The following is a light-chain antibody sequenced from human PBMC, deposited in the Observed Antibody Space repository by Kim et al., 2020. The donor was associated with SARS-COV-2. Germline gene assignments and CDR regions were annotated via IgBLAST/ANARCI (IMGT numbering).Light chain of an antibody. CDR1: SGHSCCA. V-gene: IGLV4-69*01. Sequence: SVQLTCTLSSGHSCCALGWRQQHPEMSPRYLMKLNGDGSHSKGDGIPDRFSGSASGAERYITISRLQSEDEADYYCQIWGTGHVVFGGGTKLTVL. CDR3: QIWGTGHVV. J-gene: IGLJ2*01. CDR2: LNGDGSH.